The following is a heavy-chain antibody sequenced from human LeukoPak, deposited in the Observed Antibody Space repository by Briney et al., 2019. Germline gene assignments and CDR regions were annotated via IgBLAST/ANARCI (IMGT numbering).Heavy chain of an antibody. CDR1: GFIFSNYG. CDR2: IWYDGSKK. D-gene: IGHD3-22*01. J-gene: IGHJ4*02. Sequence: GRSLRLSCAASGFIFSNYGMHWVRQAPGKGLEWVAVIWYDGSKKYYADSVKGRVTISRDNSKNTLYLQVNSLRAEDTAVYYCAKGDSSGSIGYFDYWGQGTLVTVSS. V-gene: IGHV3-33*06. CDR3: AKGDSSGSIGYFDY.